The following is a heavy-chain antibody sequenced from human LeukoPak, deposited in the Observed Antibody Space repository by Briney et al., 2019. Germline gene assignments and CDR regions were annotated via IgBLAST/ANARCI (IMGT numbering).Heavy chain of an antibody. Sequence: SETLSLTCSVSGAIIKREGFNWDWIRQPPGKGLEYIGSIFYNGNTYYNPSLESRVTISVDTSKNQFSLNLYSVTAADTAVYYCTRRPKEPGFWIGYVDSWGQGTLVTVSS. D-gene: IGHD3-3*01. CDR1: GAIIKREGFN. CDR3: TRRPKEPGFWIGYVDS. V-gene: IGHV4-39*01. J-gene: IGHJ4*02. CDR2: IFYNGNT.